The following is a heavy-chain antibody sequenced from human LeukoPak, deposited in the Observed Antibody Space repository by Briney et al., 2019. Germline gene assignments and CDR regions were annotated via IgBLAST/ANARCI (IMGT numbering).Heavy chain of an antibody. J-gene: IGHJ6*03. CDR1: GFTFGDYA. CDR2: IRSKAYGGTT. Sequence: PGGSLRLSCTASGFTFGDYAMSWVRQAPGKGLEWVGFIRSKAYGGTTEYAASVKGRFTISRDDSKSIAYLQMNSLKTEDTAVYYCTRVGIAVAATGYYYTDVWGKGTTVTVSS. V-gene: IGHV3-49*04. D-gene: IGHD6-19*01. CDR3: TRVGIAVAATGYYYTDV.